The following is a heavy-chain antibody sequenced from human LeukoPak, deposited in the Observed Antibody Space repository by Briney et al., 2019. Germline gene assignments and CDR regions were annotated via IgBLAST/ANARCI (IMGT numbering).Heavy chain of an antibody. CDR2: ISDSGDSK. J-gene: IGHJ4*02. CDR1: GFTFTKYG. V-gene: IGHV3-23*01. D-gene: IGHD5-18*01. CDR3: AKPGYRHDKFRNFDY. Sequence: GGSLRLSCAASGFTFTKYGMNWVRQAPGKGLEWVSGISDSGDSKYYADSVKGRFTISRDNSKNTLYLQMHSLRADDTAVYYCAKPGYRHDKFRNFDYWGQGILVTVSS.